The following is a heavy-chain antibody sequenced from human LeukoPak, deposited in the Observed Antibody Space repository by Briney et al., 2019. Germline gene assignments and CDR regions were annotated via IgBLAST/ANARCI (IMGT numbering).Heavy chain of an antibody. CDR1: GGSFSGYY. CDR3: ARDYYYDSSGYFDY. J-gene: IGHJ4*02. D-gene: IGHD3-22*01. Sequence: SETLSLTCAVYGGSFSGYYWSWIRQPPGKGLEWIGYIYYSGSTNYNPSLKSRVTISVDTSKNQFSLKLSSATAADTAVYYCARDYYYDSSGYFDYWGQGTLVTVSS. V-gene: IGHV4-59*01. CDR2: IYYSGST.